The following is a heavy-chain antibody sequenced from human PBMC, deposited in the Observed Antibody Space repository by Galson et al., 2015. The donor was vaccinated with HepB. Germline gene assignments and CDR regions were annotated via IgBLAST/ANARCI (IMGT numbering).Heavy chain of an antibody. CDR2: ISGSGGST. J-gene: IGHJ5*02. D-gene: IGHD6-13*01. CDR3: ARDRGHSSSWGNNWFDP. V-gene: IGHV3-23*01. Sequence: SLRLSCAASGFTFSSYAMSWVRQAPGKGLEWVSAISGSGGSTYYADSVKGRFTISRDNSKNTLYLQMNSLRAEDTAVYYCARDRGHSSSWGNNWFDPWGQGTLVTVSS. CDR1: GFTFSSYA.